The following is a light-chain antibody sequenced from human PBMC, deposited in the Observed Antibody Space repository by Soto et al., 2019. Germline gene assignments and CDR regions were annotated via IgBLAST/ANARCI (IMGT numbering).Light chain of an antibody. CDR1: ISDVGGYDY. CDR3: LLYYSGGAHV. J-gene: IGLJ2*01. Sequence: QSALTQPASVSGSPGQSITISCIGTISDVGGYDYVSWYQQHPGKAPKVIIYEVSRRPSGVSNRFSGSKSGNTASLTISGLRTEDEAEYYCLLYYSGGAHVFGGGTKLTVL. V-gene: IGLV2-14*01. CDR2: EVS.